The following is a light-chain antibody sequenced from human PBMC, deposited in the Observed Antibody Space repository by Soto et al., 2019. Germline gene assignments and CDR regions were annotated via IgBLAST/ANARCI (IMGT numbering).Light chain of an antibody. V-gene: IGKV3-11*01. CDR3: QQRNNWPLLT. J-gene: IGKJ4*01. Sequence: EIVLTQSPATLSLSPGERATLSCRASQSVRSYLAWYQQKPGQAPRVLIYDTSNRATGIPARFSGSGSGTDFTLTISSLEPEEFADYYCQQRNNWPLLTFGGGTRVEIK. CDR2: DTS. CDR1: QSVRSY.